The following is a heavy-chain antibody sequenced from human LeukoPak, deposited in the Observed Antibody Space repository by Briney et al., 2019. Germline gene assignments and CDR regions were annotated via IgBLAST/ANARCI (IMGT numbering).Heavy chain of an antibody. D-gene: IGHD4-11*01. CDR1: DGSFRGYS. CDR2: INHSGST. V-gene: IGHV4-34*01. Sequence: PSETLSLTCAVYDGSFRGYSWSWIREPPGKGLEWLGEINHSGSTNYNPSLKRRVTMSLDTSKNQFSLRLSSVTAADTAVYYCARDRPVTGANWFDPWGQGALVTVSS. J-gene: IGHJ5*02. CDR3: ARDRPVTGANWFDP.